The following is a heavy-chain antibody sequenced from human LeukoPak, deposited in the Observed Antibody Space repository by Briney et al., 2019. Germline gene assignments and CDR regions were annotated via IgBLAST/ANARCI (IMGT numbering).Heavy chain of an antibody. Sequence: GGSLRLSCAASGFTFSSYEMNWVRQAPGKGLEWVSYISSSGSTIYYADYVKGRFTISRDNSKNTLYLQMNSLRAEDTAVYHCARDRLPPLGAFDIWGQGTMVTVSS. D-gene: IGHD3-16*01. J-gene: IGHJ3*02. CDR1: GFTFSSYE. CDR2: ISSSGSTI. CDR3: ARDRLPPLGAFDI. V-gene: IGHV3-48*03.